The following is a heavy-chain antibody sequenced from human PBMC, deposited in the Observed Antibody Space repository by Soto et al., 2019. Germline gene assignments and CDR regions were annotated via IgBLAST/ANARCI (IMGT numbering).Heavy chain of an antibody. D-gene: IGHD6-13*01. Sequence: GGSLRLSCAASGFTFSSYGMHWVRQAPGKGLEWVAVISYDGSNKYYADSVKGRFTISRDNSKNTLYLQMNSLRAEDTAVYYCAKAPSIAAAGRPVYWGQGTLVTVSS. V-gene: IGHV3-30*18. J-gene: IGHJ4*02. CDR2: ISYDGSNK. CDR1: GFTFSSYG. CDR3: AKAPSIAAAGRPVY.